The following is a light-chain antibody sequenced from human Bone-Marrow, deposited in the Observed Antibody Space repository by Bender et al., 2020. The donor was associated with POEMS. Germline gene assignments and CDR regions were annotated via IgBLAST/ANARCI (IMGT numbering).Light chain of an antibody. J-gene: IGLJ3*02. CDR1: SSNIGSNY. V-gene: IGLV1-47*02. CDR3: SSWDDSLSGWV. Sequence: QSVLTQPPSASGTPGQSVIISCSGSSSNIGSNYVCWYQHLPGTAPRLVVYSNYQRPSGVPAGFSGSKSGTSASLAISDIQSEDEGDYYCSSWDDSLSGWVFGGGTKLTVL. CDR2: SNY.